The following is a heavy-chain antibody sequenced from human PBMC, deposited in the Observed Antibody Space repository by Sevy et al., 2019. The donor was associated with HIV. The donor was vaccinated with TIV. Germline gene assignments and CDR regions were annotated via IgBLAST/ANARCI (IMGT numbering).Heavy chain of an antibody. CDR2: ITGSGGST. CDR3: AKVGYCSSTSCYSIYYGMDV. CDR1: GFTFSRNA. J-gene: IGHJ6*02. V-gene: IGHV3-23*01. Sequence: GGSLRLSCAASGFTFSRNAMSWVRQAPGKGLEWASGITGSGGSTYYAYSVKGRFTISRDNSKNTLYLQRNSLRVEDTAVYYCAKVGYCSSTSCYSIYYGMDVWGQGTTVTVSS. D-gene: IGHD2-2*02.